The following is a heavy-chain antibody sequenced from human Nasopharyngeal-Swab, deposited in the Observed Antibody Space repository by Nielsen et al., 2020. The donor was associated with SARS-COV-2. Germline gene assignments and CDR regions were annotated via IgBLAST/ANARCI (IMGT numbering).Heavy chain of an antibody. D-gene: IGHD2-2*01. CDR2: ISSSGSTI. CDR3: AKDTEYQLPGDYFDY. J-gene: IGHJ4*02. V-gene: IGHV3-11*04. Sequence: GGSLRLSCAASGFTFSDYYMSWIRQAPGKGLEWVSYISSSGSTIYYADSVKGRFTISRDNAKNSLYLQMNSLRAEDTAVYYCAKDTEYQLPGDYFDYWGQGTLVTVSS. CDR1: GFTFSDYY.